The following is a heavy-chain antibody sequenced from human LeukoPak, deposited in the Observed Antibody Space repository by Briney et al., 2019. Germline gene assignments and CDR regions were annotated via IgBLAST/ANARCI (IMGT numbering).Heavy chain of an antibody. V-gene: IGHV3-30-3*01. CDR1: GFTFSSYA. CDR2: ISYDGSNK. J-gene: IGHJ6*02. D-gene: IGHD3-10*01. CDR3: ARVNSGSSHYYYYYGMDV. Sequence: GGSLRLSCAASGFTFSSYAMPWVRQAPGKGLEWVAVISYDGSNKYYADSVKGRFTISRDNSKNTLYLQMNSLRAEDTAVYYCARVNSGSSHYYYYYGMDVWGQGTTVTVSS.